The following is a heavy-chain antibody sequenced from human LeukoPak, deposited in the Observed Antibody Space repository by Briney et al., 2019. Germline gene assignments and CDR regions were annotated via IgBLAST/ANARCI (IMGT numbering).Heavy chain of an antibody. CDR1: GYTFTGYY. V-gene: IGHV1-8*02. CDR3: ARGRGSGYYLGY. J-gene: IGHJ4*02. Sequence: ASVKVSCKASGYTFTGYYMHWVRQAPGQGLEWMGWMNPNSDNTGYAQKFQGRVTMTRNTSISTAYMELSSLRSEDTAVYYCARGRGSGYYLGYWGQGTLVTVSS. D-gene: IGHD3-22*01. CDR2: MNPNSDNT.